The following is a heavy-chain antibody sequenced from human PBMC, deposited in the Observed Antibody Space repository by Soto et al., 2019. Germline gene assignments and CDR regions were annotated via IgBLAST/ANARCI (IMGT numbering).Heavy chain of an antibody. D-gene: IGHD6-19*01. J-gene: IGHJ6*02. V-gene: IGHV1-18*01. Sequence: QVQLVQSGAEVKKPGASVKVSCKASGYIFTTYGISWVRQAPGQGLEWMGWISAYNGNTNYAQKIQGRVTMTTDTXKSTAYMELRSLRSDDTAVYYCARQQWLYYYYGMDVWGQGTTVTVSS. CDR1: GYIFTTYG. CDR3: ARQQWLYYYYGMDV. CDR2: ISAYNGNT.